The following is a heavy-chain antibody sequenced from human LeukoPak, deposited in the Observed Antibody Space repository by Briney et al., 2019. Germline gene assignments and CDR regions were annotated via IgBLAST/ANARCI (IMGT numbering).Heavy chain of an antibody. D-gene: IGHD3-22*01. V-gene: IGHV3-23*01. CDR3: AKFFYYYERSGCDFDAFDI. Sequence: GGPLRLSCAASRFTFSSYAMSWVRQAPGEGLEWVSGISGSGGSTYYADSVKGRFTILRDNSKNTLNLQMNSLRAADTAVYYCAKFFYYYERSGCDFDAFDIWGQGTMVTVSS. CDR1: RFTFSSYA. J-gene: IGHJ3*02. CDR2: ISGSGGST.